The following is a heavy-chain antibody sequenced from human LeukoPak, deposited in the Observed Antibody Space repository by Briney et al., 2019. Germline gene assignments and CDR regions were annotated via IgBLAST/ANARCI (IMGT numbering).Heavy chain of an antibody. V-gene: IGHV3-30*02. Sequence: GGSLRLSCAASGFTFSGYGMHWVRQAPGKGLEWVAFIRYDGSNKYYADSVKGRFTISRDNSKNTLYLQMNSLRAEDTAVYYCAKDHLMYVVPAAKSWFDPWGQGTLVTVSS. CDR3: AKDHLMYVVPAAKSWFDP. CDR2: IRYDGSNK. D-gene: IGHD2-2*01. J-gene: IGHJ5*02. CDR1: GFTFSGYG.